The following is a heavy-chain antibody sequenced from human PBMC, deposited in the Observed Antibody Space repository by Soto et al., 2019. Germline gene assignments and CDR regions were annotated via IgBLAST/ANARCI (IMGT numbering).Heavy chain of an antibody. CDR3: ARLSVTFDY. V-gene: IGHV4-39*01. J-gene: IGHJ4*02. CDR1: AGSIRSSSYY. CDR2: IYYSGST. Sequence: SLTCTVSAGSIRSSSYYWGWIRQPPGKGPEWIGSIYYSGSTYYNPSLKSRVTISVDTSENQFSLKLSSVTAADTAVYYCARLSVTFDYWGQGTLVTVSS. D-gene: IGHD4-17*01.